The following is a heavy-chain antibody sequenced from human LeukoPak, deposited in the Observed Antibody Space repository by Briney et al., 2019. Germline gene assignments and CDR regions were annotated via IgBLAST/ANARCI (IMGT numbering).Heavy chain of an antibody. J-gene: IGHJ4*02. CDR3: ARDSIVGATTGVDY. V-gene: IGHV3-30-3*01. Sequence: GGSLRLSCAASGFTFSSYAMHWVRQAPGKGLEWVAVISYDGSNKYYAGSVKGRFTISRDNSKNTLYLQMNSLRAEDTAVYYCARDSIVGATTGVDYWGQGTLVTVSS. CDR2: ISYDGSNK. D-gene: IGHD1-26*01. CDR1: GFTFSSYA.